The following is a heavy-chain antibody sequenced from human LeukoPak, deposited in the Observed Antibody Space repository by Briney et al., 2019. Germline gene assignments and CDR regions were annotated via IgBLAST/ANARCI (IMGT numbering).Heavy chain of an antibody. Sequence: GGSLRLSCAASGFTFSSYGMHWVRQAPGKGLEWVAFIRYDGSNKYYADSVKGRVTISRDNSKNTLYLQMNSLRAEDTAVYYCAKPGGYYDSSGYFDYWGQGTLVTVSS. CDR1: GFTFSSYG. J-gene: IGHJ4*02. CDR2: IRYDGSNK. CDR3: AKPGGYYDSSGYFDY. V-gene: IGHV3-30*02. D-gene: IGHD3-22*01.